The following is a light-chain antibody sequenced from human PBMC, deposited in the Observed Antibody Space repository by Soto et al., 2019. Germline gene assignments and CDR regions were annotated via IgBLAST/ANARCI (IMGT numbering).Light chain of an antibody. J-gene: IGKJ1*01. V-gene: IGKV3-20*01. CDR1: QSVSSNY. Sequence: EIGLTPSPGTLSLSQGEGATLSCRASQSVSSNYLAWHQQKPGQAPRLLIYLASSRAPGIPDRFSGSGSGTDFTLTISRLEPEDFAVYYCQQYASSRTFGQGTKVDIK. CDR3: QQYASSRT. CDR2: LAS.